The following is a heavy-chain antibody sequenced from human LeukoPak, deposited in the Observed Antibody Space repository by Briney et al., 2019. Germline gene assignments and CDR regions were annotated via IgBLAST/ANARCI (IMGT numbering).Heavy chain of an antibody. D-gene: IGHD1-26*01. CDR3: ARDWYSGSYSGGYFDY. Sequence: GGSLRLSCAASGFTFSSYSMNWVRQAPGKGLEWISYISRSGSTIYYADSVKGRFTISRDNAKNSLYLQMNSLRAEVTAVYYCARDWYSGSYSGGYFDYWAQGTLVTVSS. CDR2: ISRSGSTI. V-gene: IGHV3-48*04. J-gene: IGHJ4*02. CDR1: GFTFSSYS.